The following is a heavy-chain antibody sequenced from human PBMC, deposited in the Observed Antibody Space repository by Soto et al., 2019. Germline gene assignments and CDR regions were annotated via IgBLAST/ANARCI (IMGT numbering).Heavy chain of an antibody. CDR2: IIPIFGTA. J-gene: IGHJ6*02. CDR3: ASGIVVVPAARGDYYGMDV. CDR1: GGTFSSYA. D-gene: IGHD2-2*01. V-gene: IGHV1-69*01. Sequence: QVQLVQSGAEVKKPGSSVKVSCTASGGTFSSYAISWVRQAPGQGLEWMGGIIPIFGTANYAQKFQGRVTITADESTSTAYMELSSLRSEDTTVYYCASGIVVVPAARGDYYGMDVWGQGTTVTVSS.